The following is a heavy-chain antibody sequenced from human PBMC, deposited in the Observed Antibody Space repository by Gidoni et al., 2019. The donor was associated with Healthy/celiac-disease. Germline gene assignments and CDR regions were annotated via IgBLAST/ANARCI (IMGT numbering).Heavy chain of an antibody. V-gene: IGHV3-7*01. CDR2: IKQDGSEK. CDR3: ARDSSGPTGAFDI. CDR1: GFTFSSYW. D-gene: IGHD6-19*01. J-gene: IGHJ3*02. Sequence: EVQLVESGGGLVQPGGSLRLSCAASGFTFSSYWMSWVRQAPGKGLEWVANIKQDGSEKDYVDSVKGRFTISRDNAKNARYLQMNSLRAEDTAVYYCARDSSGPTGAFDIWGQGTMVTVSS.